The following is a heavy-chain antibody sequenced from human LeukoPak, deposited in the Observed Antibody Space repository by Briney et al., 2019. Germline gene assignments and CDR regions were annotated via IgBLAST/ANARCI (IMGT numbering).Heavy chain of an antibody. CDR2: ISAYNGNT. CDR3: ARRYYGSGSPYYYYYGMDV. CDR1: GYTFTSYG. Sequence: ASVKVSCKASGYTFTSYGISWVRQAPGQGLEWVGWISAYNGNTNYAQKLQGRVTMTTDTSTSTAYMELRSLRSDDTAVYYCARRYYGSGSPYYYYYGMDVWGQGTTVTVSS. D-gene: IGHD3-10*01. J-gene: IGHJ6*02. V-gene: IGHV1-18*01.